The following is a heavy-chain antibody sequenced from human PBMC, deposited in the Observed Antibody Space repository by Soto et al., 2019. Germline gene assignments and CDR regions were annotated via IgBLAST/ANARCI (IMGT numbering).Heavy chain of an antibody. CDR2: IYYSGST. J-gene: IGHJ4*02. CDR1: GGSISSYY. V-gene: IGHV4-59*01. Sequence: TSETLSLTCTVSGGSISSYYWSWIRQPPGKGLEWIGYIYYSGSTNYNPSFKSRVTISVDTSKNQFSLKLSSVTAADTAVYYCARARVEMAFDYWGQGTLVTVSS. CDR3: ARARVEMAFDY.